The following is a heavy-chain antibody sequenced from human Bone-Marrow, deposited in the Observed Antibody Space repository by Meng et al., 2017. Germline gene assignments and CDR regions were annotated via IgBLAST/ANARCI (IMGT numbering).Heavy chain of an antibody. Sequence: GESLKISCAASGFTFSTYTMNWVRQAPGKGLEWVSSISSSGSYIHYADSVKGRFTISRDNAKNSLYLQMSSLRAEDTAVYYCVRGALTGQRSDFWGQGTLVTVSS. CDR2: ISSSGSYI. CDR3: VRGALTGQRSDF. V-gene: IGHV3-21*01. D-gene: IGHD3-10*01. CDR1: GFTFSTYT. J-gene: IGHJ4*02.